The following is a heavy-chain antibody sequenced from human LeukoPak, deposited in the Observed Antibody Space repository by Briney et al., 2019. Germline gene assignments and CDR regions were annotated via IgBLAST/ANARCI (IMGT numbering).Heavy chain of an antibody. CDR3: ARYSSSSFQNHDY. D-gene: IGHD6-13*01. J-gene: IGHJ4*02. CDR1: GGSISSSSYY. CDR2: IYYSVST. V-gene: IGHV4-39*07. Sequence: SETLSLTCTVSGGSISSSSYYWGWIRQPPGKGLEWIGSIYYSVSTYYNPSLKSRVTISVDTSKNQFSLKLSSVTAADTAVYYCARYSSSSFQNHDYWGQGTLVTVSS.